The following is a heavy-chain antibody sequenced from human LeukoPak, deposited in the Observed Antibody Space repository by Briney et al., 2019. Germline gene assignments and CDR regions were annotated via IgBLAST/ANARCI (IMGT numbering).Heavy chain of an antibody. CDR1: GFTFSSYG. Sequence: GGSLRLSCAASGFTFSSYGMSWVRQAPGKGLEWVSAISGSGGSTYYADSVKGRFTISRDNAKNSLYLQMNSLRAEDTAVYYCARGTYYYDSSGYYGYWGQGTLVTVSS. CDR2: ISGSGGST. CDR3: ARGTYYYDSSGYYGY. V-gene: IGHV3-23*01. D-gene: IGHD3-22*01. J-gene: IGHJ4*02.